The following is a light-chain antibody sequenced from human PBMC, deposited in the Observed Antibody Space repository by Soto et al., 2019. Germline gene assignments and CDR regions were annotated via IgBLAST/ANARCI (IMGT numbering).Light chain of an antibody. Sequence: QSALIQPASVSGSPGQWITISCAGTNSDVGNYNLVSWYQHHPGKAPRLIIYAVSKRPSGISDRFSGSKSGSTASLTISGLQPEDEADYHCCSYAGNTTFKFGGGTKLTVL. CDR1: NSDVGNYNL. J-gene: IGLJ2*01. CDR2: AVS. CDR3: CSYAGNTTFK. V-gene: IGLV2-23*02.